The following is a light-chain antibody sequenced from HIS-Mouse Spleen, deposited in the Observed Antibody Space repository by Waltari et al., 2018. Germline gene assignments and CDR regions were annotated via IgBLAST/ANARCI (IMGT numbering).Light chain of an antibody. V-gene: IGLV2-14*03. CDR1: SSDVVGYNY. CDR3: SSYTSSSTYV. Sequence: QSALTQPASVSGSPGQSITISCTRTSSDVVGYNYVSWYQQHPGKAPKRMIYDVSNRPSGVSNRLSGSKSGNTASLTISGLQAEEEADYYCSSYTSSSTYVFGTGTKVTVL. CDR2: DVS. J-gene: IGLJ1*01.